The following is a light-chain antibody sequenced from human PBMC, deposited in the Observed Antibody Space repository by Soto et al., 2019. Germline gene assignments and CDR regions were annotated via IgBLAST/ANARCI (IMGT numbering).Light chain of an antibody. CDR1: SGSIASNY. Sequence: NFMLTQPHSVSESPGKTVTISCTRSSGSIASNYVQWYHQRPGSAPTIVMYEDNQRPSGVPDRFSGSIDRSSNSASLTISGLKTEDEGDFYCQSYDSSNRVFGGGTKLTVL. CDR3: QSYDSSNRV. CDR2: EDN. V-gene: IGLV6-57*04. J-gene: IGLJ3*02.